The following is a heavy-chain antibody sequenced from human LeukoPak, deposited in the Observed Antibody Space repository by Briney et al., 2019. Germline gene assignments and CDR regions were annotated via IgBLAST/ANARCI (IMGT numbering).Heavy chain of an antibody. D-gene: IGHD4-11*01. CDR1: GVSFSGYY. J-gene: IGHJ6*02. Sequence: PSETLSLTCAVYGVSFSGYYWSWIRQPPGKGLEWIGEINHSGSTNYNPSLKSRVTISVDTSKNQFSLKLSSVTAADTAVYYCARDSYSNYVYYYYGMDVWGQGTTVTVSS. CDR3: ARDSYSNYVYYYYGMDV. CDR2: INHSGST. V-gene: IGHV4-34*01.